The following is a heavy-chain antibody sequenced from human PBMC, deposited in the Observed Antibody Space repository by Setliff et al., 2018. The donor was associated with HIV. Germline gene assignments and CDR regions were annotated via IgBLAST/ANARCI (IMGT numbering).Heavy chain of an antibody. CDR1: GASITSHY. J-gene: IGHJ3*02. Sequence: LSLTCTVSGASITSHYWSWIRQSPGRELEWIGYIYSTGSTNYNPSLQSRVSISMDASKNKFSLKVTSVTSADTAVYYCARLTYCGPNCQSVGIGRAAFDIWGQGTRVT. CDR3: ARLTYCGPNCQSVGIGRAAFDI. V-gene: IGHV4-59*11. D-gene: IGHD2-21*01. CDR2: IYSTGST.